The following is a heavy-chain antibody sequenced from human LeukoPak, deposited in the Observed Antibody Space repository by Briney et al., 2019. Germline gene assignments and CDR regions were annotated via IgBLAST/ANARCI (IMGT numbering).Heavy chain of an antibody. CDR3: ARASPTTNKGAYGWFDP. V-gene: IGHV4-4*07. CDR1: GGSISGYY. Sequence: PSETLSLTCTVSGGSISGYYWSWIRQPAGKGLVWIGRIYTSGSTNYNPSLKSRVTMSVDTSKNQFSLKLSSVTAADTAVYYCARASPTTNKGAYGWFDPWGQGTLVTVSS. D-gene: IGHD1-14*01. CDR2: IYTSGST. J-gene: IGHJ5*02.